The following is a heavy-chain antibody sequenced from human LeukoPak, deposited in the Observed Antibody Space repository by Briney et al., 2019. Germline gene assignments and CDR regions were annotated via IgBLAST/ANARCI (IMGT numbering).Heavy chain of an antibody. CDR3: AKFHYDSSGYAYFDY. J-gene: IGHJ4*02. CDR2: IWYGGSNK. D-gene: IGHD3-22*01. V-gene: IGHV3-33*06. Sequence: LPGGSLRLSCAASGFTFSSYGMHWVRQAPGKGLEWVAVIWYGGSNKYYADSVKGRFTIPRDNSKNTLYLQMNSLRAEDTAVYYCAKFHYDSSGYAYFDYWGQGTLVTVSS. CDR1: GFTFSSYG.